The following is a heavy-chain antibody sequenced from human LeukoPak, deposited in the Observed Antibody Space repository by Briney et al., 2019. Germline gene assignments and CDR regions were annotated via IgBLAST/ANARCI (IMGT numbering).Heavy chain of an antibody. CDR1: GFTFSSYA. J-gene: IGHJ4*02. V-gene: IGHV3-23*01. CDR2: ISGSGGST. CDR3: AKDTGNYYDSSGYYY. Sequence: GESLRLSCAASGFTFSSYAMSWVRQAPGKGLEWVSAISGSGGSTYYADSVKGRFTISRDNSKNTLYLRMNSLRAEDTAVYYCAKDTGNYYDSSGYYYWGQGTLVTVSS. D-gene: IGHD3-22*01.